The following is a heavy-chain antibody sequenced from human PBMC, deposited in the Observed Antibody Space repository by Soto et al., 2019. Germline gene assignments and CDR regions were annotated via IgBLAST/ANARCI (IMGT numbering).Heavy chain of an antibody. CDR2: TIPIFGTA. CDR3: ARVPSATALKYYYYYGMDV. V-gene: IGHV1-69*01. Sequence: QVQLVQSGAEVKKPGSSVKVSCKASGGTFSSYAISWVRQAPGQGLEWMGGTIPIFGTANYAQKFQGRVTTTADESTSTAYMELSSLRSEDTAVYYCARVPSATALKYYYYYGMDVWGQGTTVTVSS. J-gene: IGHJ6*02. D-gene: IGHD5-12*01. CDR1: GGTFSSYA.